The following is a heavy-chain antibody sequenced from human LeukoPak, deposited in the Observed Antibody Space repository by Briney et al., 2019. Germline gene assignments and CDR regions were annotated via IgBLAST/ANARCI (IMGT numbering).Heavy chain of an antibody. CDR3: AKSHSNWGGLDAFEI. D-gene: IGHD4-11*01. J-gene: IGHJ3*02. CDR2: INHSGST. V-gene: IGHV4-34*01. CDR1: GGSFSGYY. Sequence: SETLSLTCAVYGGSFSGYYWSWIRQPPGKGLEWIGEINHSGSTNYNPSLKSRVTISVDTSKNQFSLKLSSVTAEDTALYYCAKSHSNWGGLDAFEIGGQGTLVTVYS.